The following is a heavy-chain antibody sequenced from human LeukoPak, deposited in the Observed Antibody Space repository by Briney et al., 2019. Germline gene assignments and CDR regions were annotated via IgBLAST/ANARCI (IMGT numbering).Heavy chain of an antibody. CDR2: IRYDGSNK. Sequence: GGSLRLSCAASGFTFSSYGMHWVRQAPGKGLEWVAFIRYDGSNKYYADSVKGRFTISRDNPKNTLYLQMNSLRAEDTAVYYCAKGNDGSYLVFDYWGQGTLVTVSS. V-gene: IGHV3-30*02. D-gene: IGHD1-26*01. CDR1: GFTFSSYG. J-gene: IGHJ4*01. CDR3: AKGNDGSYLVFDY.